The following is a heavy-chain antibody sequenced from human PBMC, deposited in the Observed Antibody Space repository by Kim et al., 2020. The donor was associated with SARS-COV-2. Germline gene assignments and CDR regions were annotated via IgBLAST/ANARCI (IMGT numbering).Heavy chain of an antibody. CDR1: GFTFSSYA. Sequence: GGSLRLSCAASGFTFSSYAMHWVRQAPGKGLEWVAVISYDGSNKYYADSVKGRFTISRDNSKNTLYLQMNSLRAEDTAVYYCARGKYYDIWPYLDYWGQGTLVTVSS. D-gene: IGHD3-9*01. CDR2: ISYDGSNK. CDR3: ARGKYYDIWPYLDY. V-gene: IGHV3-30*04. J-gene: IGHJ4*02.